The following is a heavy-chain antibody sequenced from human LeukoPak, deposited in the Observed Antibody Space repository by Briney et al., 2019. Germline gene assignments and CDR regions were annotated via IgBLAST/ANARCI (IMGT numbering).Heavy chain of an antibody. V-gene: IGHV3-30*02. D-gene: IGHD6-13*01. CDR1: GFTFSNAW. CDR3: AKSPIAAPRYNFMDV. Sequence: GGSLRLSCAASGFTFSNAWMSWVRQAPGKGLEWVAFIQYDESNKYYADSVKGRFTFSRDNSKNTMYLQMISLRAEDTAVYFCAKSPIAAPRYNFMDVWGKGTMVIVSS. J-gene: IGHJ6*03. CDR2: IQYDESNK.